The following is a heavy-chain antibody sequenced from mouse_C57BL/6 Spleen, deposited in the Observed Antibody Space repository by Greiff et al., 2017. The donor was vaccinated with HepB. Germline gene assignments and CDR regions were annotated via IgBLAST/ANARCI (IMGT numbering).Heavy chain of an antibody. CDR3: ARWGAMDY. CDR2: INPGSGGT. J-gene: IGHJ4*01. Sequence: VRLQQSGAELVRPGTSVKVSCKASGYAFTNYLIEWVKQRPGQGLEWIGVINPGSGGTNYNEKFKGKATLTADKSSSTAYMQLSSLTSEDSAVYFCARWGAMDYWGQGTSVTVSS. V-gene: IGHV1-54*01. CDR1: GYAFTNYL.